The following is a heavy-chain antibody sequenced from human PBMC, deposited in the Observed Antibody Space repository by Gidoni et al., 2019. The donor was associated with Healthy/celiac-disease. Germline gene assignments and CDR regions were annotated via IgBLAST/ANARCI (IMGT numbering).Heavy chain of an antibody. CDR2: ISSSSSYT. Sequence: QVQLVESGGGLVKPGGSLRLSCAASGFTFSDYYMSWIRQAPGKGLEWVSYISSSSSYTNYADSVKGRFTISRDNAKNSLYLQMNSLRAEDTAVYYWAREGPGIRYYYMDVWGKGTTVTVSS. V-gene: IGHV3-11*05. CDR1: GFTFSDYY. D-gene: IGHD3-16*01. J-gene: IGHJ6*03. CDR3: AREGPGIRYYYMDV.